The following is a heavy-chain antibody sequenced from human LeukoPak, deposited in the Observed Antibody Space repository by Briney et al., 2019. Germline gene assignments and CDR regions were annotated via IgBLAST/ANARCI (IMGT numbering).Heavy chain of an antibody. D-gene: IGHD6-13*01. CDR3: ARDGSSSWYYDYYYGMDV. J-gene: IGHJ6*04. V-gene: IGHV1-2*02. Sequence: WASVKVSCKASGYTFTGYYMHWVRQAPGQGLEWMGWINPNSGGTNYAQKFQGRVTMTRDTSISTAYMELSRLRSDDTAVYYCARDGSSSWYYDYYYGMDVWGKGTTVTVSS. CDR2: INPNSGGT. CDR1: GYTFTGYY.